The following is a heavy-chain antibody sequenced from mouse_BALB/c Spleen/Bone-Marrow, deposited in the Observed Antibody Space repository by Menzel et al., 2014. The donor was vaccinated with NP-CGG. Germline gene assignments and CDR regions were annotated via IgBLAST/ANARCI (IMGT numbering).Heavy chain of an antibody. CDR2: IDPANGNT. Sequence: VQLKGSGVELVKPGASVKLSCTASGFNIKDTYMHWVKQRPEQGLEWIGRIDPANGNTKYDPKFQGKATITADTSSNTVYLQLSSLTSEDTAVYYCASYRYAWYFDVWGEGTTVTLSS. CDR1: GFNIKDTY. J-gene: IGHJ1*01. CDR3: ASYRYAWYFDV. D-gene: IGHD2-14*01. V-gene: IGHV14-3*02.